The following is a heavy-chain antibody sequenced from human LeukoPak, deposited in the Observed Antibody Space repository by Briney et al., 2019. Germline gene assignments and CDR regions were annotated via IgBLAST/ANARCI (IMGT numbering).Heavy chain of an antibody. CDR1: GFTFSSYS. D-gene: IGHD5-18*01. V-gene: IGHV3-21*01. CDR2: ISSSSSYI. Sequence: GGSLRLSCAASGFTFSSYSMNWVRQAPGKGLEWVSSISSSSSYIYYADSVTGRFTISRDNAKNLLYLQMNSLRAEDTAVYYCARDQDTAMVPIFDYWGQGTLVTVSS. J-gene: IGHJ4*02. CDR3: ARDQDTAMVPIFDY.